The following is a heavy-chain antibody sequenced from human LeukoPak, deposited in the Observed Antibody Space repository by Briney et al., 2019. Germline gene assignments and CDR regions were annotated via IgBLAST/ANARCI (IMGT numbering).Heavy chain of an antibody. J-gene: IGHJ4*02. CDR3: ARDPSYPTHDY. Sequence: PGGSLRLSCAASGFTFSTYWMSWVRQAPGKGLEWVANMIDDGSMIYYVDFVKGRFTISRDNAKNSLYLKMNSLRAEDTAVYYCARDPSYPTHDYWGQGTLVTVSS. V-gene: IGHV3-7*01. CDR2: MIDDGSMI. CDR1: GFTFSTYW.